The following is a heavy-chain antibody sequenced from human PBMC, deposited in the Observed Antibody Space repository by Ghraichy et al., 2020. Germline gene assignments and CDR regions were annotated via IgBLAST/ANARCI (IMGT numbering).Heavy chain of an antibody. V-gene: IGHV3-48*02. Sequence: GGSLRLSCAASGFTFSSYAMNWVRQAPGKGLEWVSYVSGSSSSVYYADSVKGRFTISRDNAKNSLYLQMDSLRDEDTVVYYCARDATSSAWGFDYWGQGALVTVSS. J-gene: IGHJ4*02. CDR2: VSGSSSSV. CDR3: ARDATSSAWGFDY. D-gene: IGHD6-19*01. CDR1: GFTFSSYA.